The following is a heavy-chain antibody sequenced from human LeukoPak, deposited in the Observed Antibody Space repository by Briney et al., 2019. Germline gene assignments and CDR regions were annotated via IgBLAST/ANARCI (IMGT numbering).Heavy chain of an antibody. J-gene: IGHJ5*02. CDR2: IYPGDSDT. V-gene: IGHV5-51*01. CDR1: GYSFTSYW. CDR3: ARRGASREWFDP. Sequence: GESLKISCQGSGYSFTSYWIAWVRQMPGKGLEWMGVIYPGDSDTRYSPSFQGQVTISADKSISTAYLQWGSLKASDTAMYCCARRGASREWFDPWGQGTLVTVSS. D-gene: IGHD1-26*01.